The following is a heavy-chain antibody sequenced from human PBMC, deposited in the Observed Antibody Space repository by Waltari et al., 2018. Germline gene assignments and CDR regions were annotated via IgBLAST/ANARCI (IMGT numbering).Heavy chain of an antibody. J-gene: IGHJ5*02. V-gene: IGHV3-23*01. Sequence: EVQLLESGGGLVQPGGSLRLSCAASGFTFSSYAMSLVRQAPAKGLGWVSAISGSGGSTYYADPVKGRFTISRDNSKNTLYLQMNSLRAEDTAVYYCAKAVYGSGSYYQNWFDPWGQGTLVTVSS. CDR3: AKAVYGSGSYYQNWFDP. CDR2: ISGSGGST. D-gene: IGHD3-10*01. CDR1: GFTFSSYA.